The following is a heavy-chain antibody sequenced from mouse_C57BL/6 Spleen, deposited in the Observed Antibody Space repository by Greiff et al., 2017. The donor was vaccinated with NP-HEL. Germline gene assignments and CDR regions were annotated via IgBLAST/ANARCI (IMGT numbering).Heavy chain of an antibody. CDR1: GFNIKNTY. J-gene: IGHJ4*01. Sequence: EVQLVESVAELVRPGASVKLSCTASGFNIKNTYMHWVKQRPEQGLEWIGRIDPANGNTKYAPKFQGKATITADTSSNTAYLQHSSLTSEDTAIYYCASLYAYGSSYGAMDYWGQGTSVTVSS. D-gene: IGHD1-1*01. V-gene: IGHV14-3*01. CDR2: IDPANGNT. CDR3: ASLYAYGSSYGAMDY.